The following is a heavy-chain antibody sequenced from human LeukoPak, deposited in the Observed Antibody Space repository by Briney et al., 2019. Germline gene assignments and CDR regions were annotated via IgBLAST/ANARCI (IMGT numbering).Heavy chain of an antibody. Sequence: ASVKVSCKASGYTFTSYYMHWVRQAPGQGLEWMGIISTSGGSTTYGQKFQGRVTMTRDMSTSTVYMELSSLRSEDTAVYYCAREGDYYGSGSYQSGWFDPWGQGTLVTVSS. J-gene: IGHJ5*02. CDR1: GYTFTSYY. D-gene: IGHD3-10*01. V-gene: IGHV1-46*01. CDR3: AREGDYYGSGSYQSGWFDP. CDR2: ISTSGGST.